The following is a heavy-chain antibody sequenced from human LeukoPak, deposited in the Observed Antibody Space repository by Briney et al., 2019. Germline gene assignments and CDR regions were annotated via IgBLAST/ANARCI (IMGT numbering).Heavy chain of an antibody. D-gene: IGHD3-10*01. V-gene: IGHV3-7*01. Sequence: GGPLRLSCAASGFTFSNYWMSWVRQAPGKGLEWVANINLDGGEKYYVDSVKGRFTISRDNAKNTLYLQMNSLRTEDSALYYCVVDLSGSADYWGQGTLVTVSS. J-gene: IGHJ4*02. CDR3: VVDLSGSADY. CDR1: GFTFSNYW. CDR2: INLDGGEK.